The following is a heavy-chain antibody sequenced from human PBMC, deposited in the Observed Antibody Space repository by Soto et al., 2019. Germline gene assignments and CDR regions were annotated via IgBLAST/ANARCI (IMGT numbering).Heavy chain of an antibody. D-gene: IGHD2-8*02. J-gene: IGHJ3*02. V-gene: IGHV3-23*01. CDR2: ILVDGRT. Sequence: PGGSLRLSCAASGFICSSYDMSWVRQAPGKGLEGVSTILVDGRTFYVDSVKGRFTISRDSSQNTVYLQMSSLTAGDTALYYCAKATATGGRAFDICGQGTMVTVSS. CDR3: AKATATGGRAFDI. CDR1: GFICSSYD.